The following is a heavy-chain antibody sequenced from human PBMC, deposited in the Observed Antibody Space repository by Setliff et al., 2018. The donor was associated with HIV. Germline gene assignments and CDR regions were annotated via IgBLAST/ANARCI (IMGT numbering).Heavy chain of an antibody. D-gene: IGHD2-21*02. CDR3: TRHILAYCAGDCYPLDY. CDR2: IYPGDSHT. J-gene: IGHJ4*02. V-gene: IGHV5-51*01. Sequence: GESLKISCKGSGYSFTSYWIAWVRQMPGKGLEWMGIIYPGDSHTRYSPSFQGQVTFSADKSISTAYLQWSSLKASDTAIYYCTRHILAYCAGDCYPLDYWGQGTLVAVSS. CDR1: GYSFTSYW.